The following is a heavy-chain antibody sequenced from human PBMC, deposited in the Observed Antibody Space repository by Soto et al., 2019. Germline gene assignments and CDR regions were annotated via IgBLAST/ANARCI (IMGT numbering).Heavy chain of an antibody. Sequence: ASVKVSCKASGYTFTGYYMHWVRQAPGQGLEWMGWINPNSGGTNYAQKFQGWVTMTRDTSISTAYMELSRLRSDDTAVYYCARGYCSGGSCGSDYRGQGTLVTVSS. CDR3: ARGYCSGGSCGSDY. D-gene: IGHD2-15*01. V-gene: IGHV1-2*04. J-gene: IGHJ4*02. CDR2: INPNSGGT. CDR1: GYTFTGYY.